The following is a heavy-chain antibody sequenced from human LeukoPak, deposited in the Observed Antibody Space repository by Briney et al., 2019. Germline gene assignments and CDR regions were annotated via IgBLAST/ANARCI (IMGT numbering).Heavy chain of an antibody. V-gene: IGHV3-30*02. J-gene: IGHJ4*02. CDR1: GFTFSSYG. Sequence: PGGSLRLSCAASGFTFSSYGMHWVRQAPSKGLEWVAFIRYDGSNKYYADSVKGRFTISRDNSKNTLYLQMNSLRAEDTAVYYCAKLVVVPAATWYYFDYWGQGTLVTVSS. CDR3: AKLVVVPAATWYYFDY. CDR2: IRYDGSNK. D-gene: IGHD2-2*01.